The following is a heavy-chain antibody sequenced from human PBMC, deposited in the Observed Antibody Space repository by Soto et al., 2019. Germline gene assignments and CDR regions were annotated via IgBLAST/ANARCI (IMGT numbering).Heavy chain of an antibody. CDR3: AREDIVVVPAATTNYYYYGMDV. CDR2: IYPGDSDT. D-gene: IGHD2-2*01. Sequence: GESLKISCKGSGYSFTSYWIGWVRQMPGKGLEWMGIIYPGDSDTRYSPSFQGQVTISADKSISTAYLQWSSLKASDTSMYYCAREDIVVVPAATTNYYYYGMDVWGQGTTVTVSS. V-gene: IGHV5-51*01. J-gene: IGHJ6*02. CDR1: GYSFTSYW.